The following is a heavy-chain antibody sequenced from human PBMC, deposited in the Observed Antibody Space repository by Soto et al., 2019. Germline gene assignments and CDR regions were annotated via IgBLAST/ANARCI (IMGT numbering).Heavy chain of an antibody. D-gene: IGHD3-16*01. V-gene: IGHV3-15*01. CDR3: TSYDSFWGSDVYRWAR. CDR1: GFTFSTAW. Sequence: EVQLVESGGGLVRPGGSLRLSCTASGFTFSTAWMSWVRQAPGKGLEWVARITSESDGVTGDDSAPVEARFTISRNDSKDTLYLQMNSQITEVTAVYYCTSYDSFWGSDVYRWARWGQGTLGTVSS. J-gene: IGHJ4*02. CDR2: ITSESDGVTG.